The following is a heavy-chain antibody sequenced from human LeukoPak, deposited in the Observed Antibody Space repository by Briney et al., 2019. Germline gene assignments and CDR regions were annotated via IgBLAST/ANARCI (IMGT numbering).Heavy chain of an antibody. Sequence: GESLQISCKGSGYSFTSYWIGWVRQMPGKGLEWMGITYPGDSDTRYSPSFQGQVTISADKSISTAYLQWSSLKASDTAMYCCASLVDTAMVDPYYFDYWGQGTLVTVSS. CDR1: GYSFTSYW. V-gene: IGHV5-51*01. J-gene: IGHJ4*02. D-gene: IGHD5-18*01. CDR2: TYPGDSDT. CDR3: ASLVDTAMVDPYYFDY.